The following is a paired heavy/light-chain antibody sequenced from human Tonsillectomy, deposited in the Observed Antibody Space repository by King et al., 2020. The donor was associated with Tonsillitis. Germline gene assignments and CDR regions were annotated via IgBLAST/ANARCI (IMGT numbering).Light chain of an antibody. CDR3: CSFAGSRFWV. V-gene: IGLV2-23*02. CDR1: SSDVGTYNL. CDR2: EVS. J-gene: IGLJ3*02. Sequence: QSDLTQPASVSGSPGQSITISCTGTSSDVGTYNLVSWYQQHPGKAPKLMIYEVSQRPSGVSNRFSGSKSGNTASLTVSGLQAEDEADYYCCSFAGSRFWVFGGGTKLTVL.
Heavy chain of an antibody. CDR1: GGSISSGGYY. CDR3: ARVSGNAFFN. V-gene: IGHV4-31*01. D-gene: IGHD1-1*01. Sequence: QVQLQESGPGLLKPSQTLSLTCTVSGGSISSGGYYWSWIRQHPGKGLEWIGYIYHSGSTYYNPSLKSQVTISLDTSKNQFSLKVTSVTAADTAVYYCARVSGNAFFNWGQGTQVTVSS. CDR2: IYHSGST. J-gene: IGHJ4*02.